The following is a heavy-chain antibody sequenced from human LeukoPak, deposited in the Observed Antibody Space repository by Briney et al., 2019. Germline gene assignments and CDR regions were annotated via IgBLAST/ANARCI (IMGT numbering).Heavy chain of an antibody. J-gene: IGHJ6*02. CDR2: IKQDGSEK. Sequence: GGSLRLSCAASGFTFSSYWMSWVRQAPGKGLEWVANIKQDGSEKYYVDSVKGRFTISRDNAKNSLYLQMNSLRAEDTAVYYCAKMTNYDFWSGLRAYGMDVWGQGTTVTVSS. CDR3: AKMTNYDFWSGLRAYGMDV. V-gene: IGHV3-7*03. D-gene: IGHD3-3*01. CDR1: GFTFSSYW.